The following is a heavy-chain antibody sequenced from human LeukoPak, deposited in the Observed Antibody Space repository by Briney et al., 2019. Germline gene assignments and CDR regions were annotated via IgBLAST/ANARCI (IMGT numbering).Heavy chain of an antibody. Sequence: ASVKVSCKASGYTFTGYYMHWVRQAPGQGLEWMGWINPNSGGTNYAQKFQGRVTMTRDTSISTAYVELSRLRSDDTAVYYCARVRGYYDSSGWDYFDYWGQGTLVTVSS. J-gene: IGHJ4*02. D-gene: IGHD3-22*01. CDR2: INPNSGGT. CDR3: ARVRGYYDSSGWDYFDY. CDR1: GYTFTGYY. V-gene: IGHV1-2*02.